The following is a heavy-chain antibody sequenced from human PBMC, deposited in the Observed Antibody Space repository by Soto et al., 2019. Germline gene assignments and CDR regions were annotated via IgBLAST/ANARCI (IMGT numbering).Heavy chain of an antibody. CDR3: TTDYGDYVGLFDY. Sequence: EVQLVESGGGLVKPGGSLRLSCAASGFTFSNAWMSWVRQAPGKGLEWVGRIKSKTDGGTTDYAAPVKGRFTISRDDSKNTLYLQMNSLKTEDTAVYYCTTDYGDYVGLFDYWGQGTLVTVSS. CDR2: IKSKTDGGTT. V-gene: IGHV3-15*01. D-gene: IGHD4-17*01. CDR1: GFTFSNAW. J-gene: IGHJ4*02.